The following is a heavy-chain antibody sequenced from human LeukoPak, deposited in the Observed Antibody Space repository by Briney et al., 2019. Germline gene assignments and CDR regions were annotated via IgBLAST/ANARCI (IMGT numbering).Heavy chain of an antibody. CDR3: ARGGYYYDSSGYYYLGYLNY. J-gene: IGHJ4*02. D-gene: IGHD3-22*01. Sequence: GGSLKLSCAASGFTFSSYGMSWVRQAPGKGLEWVSAISGSGGSTYYADSVKGRFTISRDNSKNTLYLQMNSLRAEDTAVYYCARGGYYYDSSGYYYLGYLNYWGQGTLVTVSS. CDR1: GFTFSSYG. CDR2: ISGSGGST. V-gene: IGHV3-23*01.